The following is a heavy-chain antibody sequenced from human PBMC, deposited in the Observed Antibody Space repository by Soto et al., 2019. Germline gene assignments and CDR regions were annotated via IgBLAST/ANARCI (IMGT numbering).Heavy chain of an antibody. J-gene: IGHJ4*02. CDR3: ARESRDSSSWYYHY. Sequence: ASETLSLTCAVSGGSISSSNWWSWVRQPPGKGLEWIGEIYYSGSTNYNPSLKSRVTISVDTSKNQFSLKLSSVTAADTAVYYCARESRDSSSWYYHYWGQGTLVTVSS. CDR2: IYYSGST. V-gene: IGHV4-4*02. CDR1: GGSISSSNW. D-gene: IGHD6-13*01.